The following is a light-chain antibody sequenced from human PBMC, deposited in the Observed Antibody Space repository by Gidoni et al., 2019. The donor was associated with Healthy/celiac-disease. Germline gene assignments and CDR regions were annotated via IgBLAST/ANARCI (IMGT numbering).Light chain of an antibody. J-gene: IGLJ2*01. CDR1: KLGDKY. CDR3: QAWASSSVV. CDR2: QDR. Sequence: SYELTQPPSVSVSPGQTANITCSADKLGDKYAYWYQQKPGQSPVLVIYQDRKRPSGIPERFSGSNSGNTATLTISGTQAMDEADYYCQAWASSSVVFGGGTKLTVL. V-gene: IGLV3-1*01.